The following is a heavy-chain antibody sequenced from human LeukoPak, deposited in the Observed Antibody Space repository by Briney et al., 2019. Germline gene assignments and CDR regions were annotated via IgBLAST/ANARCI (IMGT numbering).Heavy chain of an antibody. J-gene: IGHJ4*02. CDR3: ARGSTLIRGFDY. CDR1: GGSISSGDYY. Sequence: KTSQTLSLTCTVSGGSISSGDYYWNWIRQHPEKSLEWIGYIFYSGSAYYNPSLRSRVTISVDTSKNQFSLKLCSVTAADTAVYYCARGSTLIRGFDYWGQGTLVTVSS. V-gene: IGHV4-31*03. CDR2: IFYSGSA. D-gene: IGHD3-10*01.